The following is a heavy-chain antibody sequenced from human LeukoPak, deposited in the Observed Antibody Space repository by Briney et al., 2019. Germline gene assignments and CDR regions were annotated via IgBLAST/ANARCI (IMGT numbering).Heavy chain of an antibody. CDR1: GGSISSGDYY. CDR3: ARVVNYEILAVNPYDYDDVDV. CDR2: IYSSGST. D-gene: IGHD3-9*01. V-gene: IGHV4-30-4*01. J-gene: IGHJ6*02. Sequence: SQTLSLTCTVSGGSISSGDYYWSWIRQPPGKGLEWIGYIYSSGSTYYNPSLKSRVTISVDTSENQFSLRLSSVTAADTAVYYCARVVNYEILAVNPYDYDDVDVWGQGTTVTVSS.